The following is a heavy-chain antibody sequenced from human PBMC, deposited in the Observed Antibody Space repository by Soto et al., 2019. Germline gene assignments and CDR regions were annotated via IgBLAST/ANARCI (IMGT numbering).Heavy chain of an antibody. Sequence: VQLVESWGGLVQPGGSLSLSCAASGFIFISYWLTWVRQDPGKGLEWVANIKQDGSDKNYVDSVKGRFTISRDNAKNALYLQMNSLRAEDTAVYYCASGLLVVVPAAKLYYDYGMDVWGQGTTVTVS. J-gene: IGHJ6*02. CDR2: IKQDGSDK. CDR3: ASGLLVVVPAAKLYYDYGMDV. V-gene: IGHV3-7*03. D-gene: IGHD2-2*01. CDR1: GFIFISYW.